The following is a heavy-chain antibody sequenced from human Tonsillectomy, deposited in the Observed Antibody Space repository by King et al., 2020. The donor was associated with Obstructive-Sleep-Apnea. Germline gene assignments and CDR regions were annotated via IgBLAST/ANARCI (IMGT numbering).Heavy chain of an antibody. CDR3: GRRDFDY. CDR2: ISYDGSKE. J-gene: IGHJ4*02. Sequence: VQLVQSGGGVVQPGRSLRLSCAASGFTFSRYGMHWVRQAPGKGLEWGAVISYDGSKEYYAESVKGRFSISRDNSKNTLYLQMNSLRAEDTAVYYCGRRDFDYWGQGTLVTVSS. CDR1: GFTFSRYG. V-gene: IGHV3-30*03.